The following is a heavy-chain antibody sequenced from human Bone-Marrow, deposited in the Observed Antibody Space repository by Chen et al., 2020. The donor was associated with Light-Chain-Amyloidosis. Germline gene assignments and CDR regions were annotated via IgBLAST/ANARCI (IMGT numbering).Heavy chain of an antibody. Sequence: QVQLVQSGDEVKKPGASVKVSCKASGYTFTSYDINWVRQATGQGLEWMGWMNPNSGNTGYAQKFQGRVTMTRNTSISTAYMELSSLRSEDTAVYYCARGGITIFGVVIGRYYYMDVWGKGTTVTVSS. J-gene: IGHJ6*03. D-gene: IGHD3-3*01. CDR2: MNPNSGNT. V-gene: IGHV1-8*01. CDR1: GYTFTSYD. CDR3: ARGGITIFGVVIGRYYYMDV.